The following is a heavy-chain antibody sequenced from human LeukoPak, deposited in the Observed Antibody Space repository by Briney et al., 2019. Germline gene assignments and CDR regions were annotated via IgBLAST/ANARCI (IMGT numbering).Heavy chain of an antibody. CDR1: GFTFSSYG. D-gene: IGHD6-13*01. J-gene: IGHJ6*02. CDR3: AKLGQQLVSYYAMDV. CDR2: ISGGGDST. V-gene: IGHV3-23*01. Sequence: QTGGSLRLSCAASGFTFSSYGMHWVRQAPGKGLEWVSRISGGGDSTYYADSVKGRFTISRDNSKNTLYLQMSTLRAEDTAVYYCAKLGQQLVSYYAMDVWGQGTTVTASS.